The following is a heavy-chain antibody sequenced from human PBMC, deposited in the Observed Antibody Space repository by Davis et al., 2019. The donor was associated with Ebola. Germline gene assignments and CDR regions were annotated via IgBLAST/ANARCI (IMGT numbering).Heavy chain of an antibody. J-gene: IGHJ4*02. CDR3: AKLNTVTTWPVVGY. D-gene: IGHD4-11*01. Sequence: GESLKISCAASGFTFSSYWMSWVRQAPGKGLEWVANIKQDGSEKYYVDSVKGRFTISRDNAKNSLYLQMNSLRAEDTAVYYCAKLNTVTTWPVVGYWGQGTLVTVSS. CDR1: GFTFSSYW. CDR2: IKQDGSEK. V-gene: IGHV3-7*03.